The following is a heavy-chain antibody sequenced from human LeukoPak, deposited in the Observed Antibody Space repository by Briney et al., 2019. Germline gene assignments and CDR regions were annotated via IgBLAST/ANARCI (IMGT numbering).Heavy chain of an antibody. V-gene: IGHV4-59*01. D-gene: IGHD1-26*01. CDR3: ASGKVQDY. J-gene: IGHJ4*02. CDR2: IYYSGST. CDR1: GGSISSYY. Sequence: SETLSLTCTVSGGSISSYYWSWIRQPPGKGLEWIGYIYYSGSTNYNPSLESRVTISVDTSKNQFSLKLSSVTAADTAVYYCASGKVQDYWGQGTLVTVSS.